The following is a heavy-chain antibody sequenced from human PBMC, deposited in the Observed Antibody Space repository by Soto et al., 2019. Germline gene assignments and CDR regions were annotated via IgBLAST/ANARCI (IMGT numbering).Heavy chain of an antibody. CDR3: ARETLYSYGYPDY. CDR1: GFTFSSYG. D-gene: IGHD5-18*01. CDR2: IWYDGSNK. Sequence: GSLRLSCAASGFTFSSYGMHWVRQAPGKGLEWVAVIWYDGSNKYYADSVKGRFTISRDNSKNTLYLQMNSLRAEDTAVYYCARETLYSYGYPDYWGQGTLVTVSS. V-gene: IGHV3-33*01. J-gene: IGHJ4*02.